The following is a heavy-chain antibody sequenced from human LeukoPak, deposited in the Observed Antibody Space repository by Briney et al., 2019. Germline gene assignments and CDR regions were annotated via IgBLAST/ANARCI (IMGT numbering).Heavy chain of an antibody. CDR2: ISGSGGST. J-gene: IGHJ4*02. CDR3: AKEGSGYSYGFFDY. D-gene: IGHD5-18*01. Sequence: HPGGSLRLSCAASGFTFSSYAMSWVRQAPGKGLEWVSAISGSGGSTYYADSVKGLFTISRDNSKNTLYLQMNSLRAEDTAVYYCAKEGSGYSYGFFDYWGQGTLVTVSS. V-gene: IGHV3-23*01. CDR1: GFTFSSYA.